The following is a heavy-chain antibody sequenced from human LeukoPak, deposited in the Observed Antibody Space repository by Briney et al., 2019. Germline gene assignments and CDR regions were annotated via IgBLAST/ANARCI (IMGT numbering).Heavy chain of an antibody. V-gene: IGHV5-51*01. Sequence: GESLKISCQVSGYSFTNYWIGWVRQMPGKGLEWMGSIDPGDSDTRYSPSFQGQVTISADKPISAAYLQWSSLKASDTAMYYCARRRDLYSGSYYPFDYWGQGTLVTVSS. J-gene: IGHJ4*02. CDR2: IDPGDSDT. CDR1: GYSFTNYW. D-gene: IGHD1-26*01. CDR3: ARRRDLYSGSYYPFDY.